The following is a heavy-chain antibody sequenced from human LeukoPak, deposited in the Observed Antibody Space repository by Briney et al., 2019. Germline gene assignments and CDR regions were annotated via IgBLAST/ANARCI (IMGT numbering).Heavy chain of an antibody. V-gene: IGHV3-74*01. J-gene: IGHJ5*02. CDR2: INSDGSST. D-gene: IGHD7-27*01. Sequence: GGSLRLSCAASGFTFSSYWMNWVRQAPGKGLVWVSRINSDGSSTSYADSVKGRFTVSRDNAKKTLYLQMNSLRAEDTAVYYCARGRIPGDRGGWFDPWGQGTLVTVSS. CDR3: ARGRIPGDRGGWFDP. CDR1: GFTFSSYW.